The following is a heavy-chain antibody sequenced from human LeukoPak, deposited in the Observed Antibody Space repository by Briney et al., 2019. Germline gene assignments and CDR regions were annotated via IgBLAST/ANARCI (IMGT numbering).Heavy chain of an antibody. D-gene: IGHD6-13*01. V-gene: IGHV4-61*05. Sequence: SETLSLTCTVSGGSISNTAYYWGWIRQPPGKGLEWIGYIFYSGTTYYNPSLKSRVTMSLDTSRSQFSLRLKSLTAADTAVYYCARQIIRGQYLVHFDYWSQGILVTVSS. CDR1: GGSISNTAYY. CDR3: ARQIIRGQYLVHFDY. J-gene: IGHJ4*02. CDR2: IFYSGTT.